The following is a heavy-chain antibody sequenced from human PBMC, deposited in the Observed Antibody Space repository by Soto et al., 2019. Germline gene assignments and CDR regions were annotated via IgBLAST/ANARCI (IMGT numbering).Heavy chain of an antibody. CDR3: ARRTPGWYFDL. CDR2: IRGNGGST. CDR1: GFTFSSYA. Sequence: EVQLVESGGGLVQPGGSLRLSCAASGFTFSSYAMHWVRQAPGKGLEYVSAIRGNGGSTYYANSVKGRFTISRDNSTNTLYLQMGSLRAEDMAVYYCARRTPGWYFDLWGRGTLVTVSS. V-gene: IGHV3-64*01. J-gene: IGHJ2*01.